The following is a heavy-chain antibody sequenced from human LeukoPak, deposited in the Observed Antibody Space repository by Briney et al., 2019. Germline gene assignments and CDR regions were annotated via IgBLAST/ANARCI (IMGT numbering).Heavy chain of an antibody. CDR1: GGSFSGYY. D-gene: IGHD6-13*01. V-gene: IGHV4-34*01. CDR3: ARGDPSEYSSSTRSWFDP. J-gene: IGHJ5*02. Sequence: NPSETLSLTCAVYGGSFSGYYWSWIRQPPGKGLEWIGEINHSGSTNYNPSLKSRVTISVDTSKNQFSLKLSSVTAADTAVYYCARGDPSEYSSSTRSWFDPWGQGTLVTVSS. CDR2: INHSGST.